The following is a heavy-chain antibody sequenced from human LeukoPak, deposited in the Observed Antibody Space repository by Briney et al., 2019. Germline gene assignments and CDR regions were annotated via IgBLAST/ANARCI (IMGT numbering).Heavy chain of an antibody. J-gene: IGHJ4*02. CDR1: DGSISSSSYN. V-gene: IGHV4-39*01. Sequence: SETLSLTCTVSDGSISSSSYNWGWIRRPPGKGLEWIGSIFYSGSTYYNPSLQSRVTISIDTSKNQFSLKLSSVTAADTAVYYCARHPLGIYYFDYWGQGTLVTVSS. D-gene: IGHD7-27*01. CDR2: IFYSGST. CDR3: ARHPLGIYYFDY.